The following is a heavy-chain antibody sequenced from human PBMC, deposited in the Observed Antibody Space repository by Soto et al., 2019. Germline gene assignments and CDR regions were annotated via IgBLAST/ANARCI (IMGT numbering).Heavy chain of an antibody. CDR3: ARAHYYYYMDV. CDR2: IYYSGNT. Sequence: SETLSLTCTVSGGSISSYYWSWIRQPPGKGLEWIGYIYYSGNTNYNPSLKSRVTRSVDTSKNQFSLKLSSVTAADTAVYYCARAHYYYYMDVWGKGTTVTVSS. V-gene: IGHV4-59*01. CDR1: GGSISSYY. J-gene: IGHJ6*03.